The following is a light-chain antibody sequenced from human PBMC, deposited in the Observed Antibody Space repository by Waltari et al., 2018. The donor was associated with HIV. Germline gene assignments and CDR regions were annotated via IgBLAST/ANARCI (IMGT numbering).Light chain of an antibody. CDR3: CSYADTYFVL. J-gene: IGLJ2*01. CDR2: DCN. Sequence: QSALPQPRPVSGSPGQSVTISCTGTSSDVGAYTYGYWYQHHQNKGPKRLIYDCNKRPSGVPDRFSGSKSGNTASLTIAGLQAEDEADYYCCSYADTYFVLFGGRTKLTVL. V-gene: IGLV2-11*01. CDR1: SSDVGAYTY.